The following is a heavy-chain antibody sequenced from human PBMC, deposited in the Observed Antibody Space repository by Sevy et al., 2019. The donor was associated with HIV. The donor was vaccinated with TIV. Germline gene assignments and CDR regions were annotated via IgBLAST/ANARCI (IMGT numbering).Heavy chain of an antibody. CDR2: INYSGDVI. J-gene: IGHJ6*02. CDR3: ARLASAELGGYFGMDV. Sequence: GGSLRLSCAASGFTFSDYWMTWVRQAPGKGLESISCINYSGDVIHYTYSVKGRITISRYNAKKSLFLKMNSLRADAASIYYRARLASAELGGYFGMDVWGRGTTVTVSS. D-gene: IGHD1-7*01. V-gene: IGHV3-11*01. CDR1: GFTFSDYW.